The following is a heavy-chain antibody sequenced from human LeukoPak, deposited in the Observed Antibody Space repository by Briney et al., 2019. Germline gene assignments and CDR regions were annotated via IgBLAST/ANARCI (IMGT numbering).Heavy chain of an antibody. CDR3: AKDYYGSGSSPGTFFDY. Sequence: PGGSLRLSCAASGFTFSSYGMHWVRQAPGKGLEWVAVISYDGSNKYYADSVKGRFTISRDNSKNTLYLQMNSLRAVDTAVYYCAKDYYGSGSSPGTFFDYWGQGTLVTVSS. D-gene: IGHD3-10*01. V-gene: IGHV3-30*18. CDR2: ISYDGSNK. CDR1: GFTFSSYG. J-gene: IGHJ4*02.